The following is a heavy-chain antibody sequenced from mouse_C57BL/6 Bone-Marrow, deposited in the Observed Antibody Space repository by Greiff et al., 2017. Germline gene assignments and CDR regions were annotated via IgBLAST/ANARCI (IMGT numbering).Heavy chain of an antibody. V-gene: IGHV7-1*01. CDR2: RRNKANDYTT. D-gene: IGHD1-1*01. CDR1: GFTFSDFY. CDR3: ARDAAPYYSGSSYWYFDV. Sequence: EVKLMESGGGLVQSGRSLGLSCATSGFTFSDFYMEWVRQAPGQGLEWIAARRNKANDYTTEYSASVKGRFIVSRDTSQSILYLQMNALRADDTAIYYCARDAAPYYSGSSYWYFDVWGTGTTVTVSS. J-gene: IGHJ1*03.